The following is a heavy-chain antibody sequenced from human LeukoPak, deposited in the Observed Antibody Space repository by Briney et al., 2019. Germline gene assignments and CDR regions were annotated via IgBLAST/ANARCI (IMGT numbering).Heavy chain of an antibody. J-gene: IGHJ4*02. CDR2: INSDGSST. Sequence: PGGSLRLSCAASGFTFSSYWMHWVRQAPGKGLVWVSRINSDGSSTSYADSVKGRFTISRDNAKNTLYLQMNSLRAEDTAVYYCARDGSSGYYYGSYFDYWGQGTLVTVSS. V-gene: IGHV3-74*01. D-gene: IGHD3-22*01. CDR3: ARDGSSGYYYGSYFDY. CDR1: GFTFSSYW.